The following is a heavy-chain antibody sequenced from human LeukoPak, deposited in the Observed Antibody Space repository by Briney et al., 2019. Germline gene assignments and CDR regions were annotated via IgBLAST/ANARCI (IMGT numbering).Heavy chain of an antibody. V-gene: IGHV4-34*01. J-gene: IGHJ6*02. D-gene: IGHD3-16*01. Sequence: SETLSHTCAVYGGSFSGYYWSWIRQPPGKGLEWIGEINHSGSTNYNPSLKSRVTISVDTSKNQFSLKLSSVTAADTAVYYWARMMGYYYYGMDVWGQGTTVTVSS. CDR2: INHSGST. CDR3: ARMMGYYYYGMDV. CDR1: GGSFSGYY.